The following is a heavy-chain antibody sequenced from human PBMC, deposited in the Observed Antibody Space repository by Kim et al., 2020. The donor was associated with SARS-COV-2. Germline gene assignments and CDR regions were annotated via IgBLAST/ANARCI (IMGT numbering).Heavy chain of an antibody. J-gene: IGHJ4*02. CDR2: IYYSGST. CDR3: ARQEPDYYGSEH. CDR1: GGSISSSSYY. Sequence: SETLSLTCTVSGGSISSSSYYWGWIRQPPGKGLEWIGSIYYSGSTYYNPSLKSRVTISVDTSKNQFSLKLSSVTAADTAVYYCARQEPDYYGSEHWGQGTLVPVSS. V-gene: IGHV4-39*01. D-gene: IGHD3-10*01.